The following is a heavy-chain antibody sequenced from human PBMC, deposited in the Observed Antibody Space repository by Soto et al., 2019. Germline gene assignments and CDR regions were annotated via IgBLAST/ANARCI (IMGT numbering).Heavy chain of an antibody. Sequence: SVKVSCKASGCTFSSYAISWVRQAPGQGLEWMGGIIPIFGTANYAQKFQGRVTITADESTSTAYMELSSLRSEDTAVYYCARVSFSGAMAPSWFDPWGQGTLVTVSS. CDR1: GCTFSSYA. V-gene: IGHV1-69*13. D-gene: IGHD3-16*01. CDR2: IIPIFGTA. CDR3: ARVSFSGAMAPSWFDP. J-gene: IGHJ5*02.